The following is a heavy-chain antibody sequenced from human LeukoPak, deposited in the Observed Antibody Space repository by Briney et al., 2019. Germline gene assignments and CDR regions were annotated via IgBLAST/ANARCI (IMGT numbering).Heavy chain of an antibody. CDR2: INSDGSST. Sequence: GGSLRLSCAASGFTFRSYGMHWVRQAPGKGLVWVSRINSDGSSTSYADSVKGRFTISRDNAKNTLYLQMNSLRAEDTAVYYCARDHRGSGSRYYYYYMDVWGKGTTVTISS. V-gene: IGHV3-74*01. CDR1: GFTFRSYG. J-gene: IGHJ6*03. D-gene: IGHD3-10*01. CDR3: ARDHRGSGSRYYYYYMDV.